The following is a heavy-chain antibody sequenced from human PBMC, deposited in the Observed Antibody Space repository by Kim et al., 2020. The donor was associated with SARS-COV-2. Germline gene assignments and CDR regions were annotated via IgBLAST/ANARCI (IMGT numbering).Heavy chain of an antibody. CDR2: IWYDGSNK. CDR1: GFTFSSYG. CDR3: ARDVGRVVAATRVNWFDP. J-gene: IGHJ5*02. D-gene: IGHD2-15*01. Sequence: GGSLRLSCAASGFTFSSYGMHWVRQAPGKGLEWVAVIWYDGSNKYYADSVKGRFTISRDNSKNTLYLQMNSLRAEDTAVYYCARDVGRVVAATRVNWFDPWGQGTLVTVSS. V-gene: IGHV3-33*01.